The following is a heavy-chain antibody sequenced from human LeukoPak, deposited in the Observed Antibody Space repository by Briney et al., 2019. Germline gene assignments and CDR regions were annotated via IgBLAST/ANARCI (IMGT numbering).Heavy chain of an antibody. CDR1: GFTFSSYS. V-gene: IGHV3-23*01. CDR2: ISGSGGST. CDR3: AKLYGSGTIVNY. D-gene: IGHD3-10*01. Sequence: PGGSLRLSCAASGFTFSSYSMNWVRQAPGKGLEWVSAISGSGGSTYYADSVKGRFTISRDNSKNTLYLQMNSLRAEDTAVYYCAKLYGSGTIVNYWGQGTLVTVSS. J-gene: IGHJ4*02.